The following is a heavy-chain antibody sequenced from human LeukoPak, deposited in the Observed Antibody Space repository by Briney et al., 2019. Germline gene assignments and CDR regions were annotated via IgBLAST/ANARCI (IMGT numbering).Heavy chain of an antibody. V-gene: IGHV3-23*01. CDR1: GFTFSNYA. CDR2: ISGSGGST. CDR3: AKDVVVVPAAPPGYMDV. J-gene: IGHJ6*03. D-gene: IGHD2-2*01. Sequence: GGSLRLSCAASGFTFSNYAMTWVRQAPGKGLDWVSAISGSGGSTYYADSVKGRFTISRDNSKNTLYLQMNSLSAEDTAVYYCAKDVVVVPAAPPGYMDVWGKGTTVTVSS.